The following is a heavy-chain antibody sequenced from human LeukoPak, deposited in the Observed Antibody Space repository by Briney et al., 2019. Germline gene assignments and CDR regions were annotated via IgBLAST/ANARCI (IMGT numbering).Heavy chain of an antibody. D-gene: IGHD1-26*01. J-gene: IGHJ4*02. V-gene: IGHV3-48*01. Sequence: GGSLRLSCAASGFTFSTYSMNWVRQAPGKGLEWVSYIISTSSTIYYADSVKGRFTISRDNAKNSLYLQMNSLRAEDTAMYYCARSVGHIDFWGQGTPVTVSS. CDR2: IISTSSTI. CDR1: GFTFSTYS. CDR3: ARSVGHIDF.